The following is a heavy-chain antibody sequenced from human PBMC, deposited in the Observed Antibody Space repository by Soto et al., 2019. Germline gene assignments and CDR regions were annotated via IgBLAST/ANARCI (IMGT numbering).Heavy chain of an antibody. CDR3: ATPRADIVVVPAAQSYGMDV. D-gene: IGHD2-2*01. V-gene: IGHV1-69*06. CDR2: IIPIFGTA. J-gene: IGHJ6*02. CDR1: GGTFSSYA. Sequence: ASVKVSCKASGGTFSSYAISWVRQAPGQGLEWMGGIIPIFGTANYAQKFQGRVTITADKSTSTAYMELSSLRSEETAVYYCATPRADIVVVPAAQSYGMDVWGQGTTVTVSS.